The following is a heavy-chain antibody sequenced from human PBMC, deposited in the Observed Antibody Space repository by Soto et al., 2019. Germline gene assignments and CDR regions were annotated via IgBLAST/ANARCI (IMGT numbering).Heavy chain of an antibody. D-gene: IGHD1-26*01. V-gene: IGHV1-69*13. CDR3: ALVGIRPRGRYYYGMDV. CDR1: GGTFSSYP. Sequence: PVKVSCKASGGTFSSYPISRVRQAPGQGLEWMGGIIPIFGTANYAQKFQGRVTITADESTSTAYMVLSSLICEKTAVYYCALVGIRPRGRYYYGMDVCGEGTTVTVSS. CDR2: IIPIFGTA. J-gene: IGHJ6*01.